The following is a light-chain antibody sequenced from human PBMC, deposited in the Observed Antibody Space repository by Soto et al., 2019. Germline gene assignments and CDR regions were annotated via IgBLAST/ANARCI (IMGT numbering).Light chain of an antibody. V-gene: IGKV3-11*01. CDR2: DAS. Sequence: EIVMTQSPATLSLSPGERATLSCRASQTIDNTLAWYQRKPGQAPRLLIYDASNRATGIPARFSGSGSGTDFTLTISSLEPEDFAVYYCQQRSNWLPKTFGQGTKV. J-gene: IGKJ1*01. CDR1: QTIDNT. CDR3: QQRSNWLPKT.